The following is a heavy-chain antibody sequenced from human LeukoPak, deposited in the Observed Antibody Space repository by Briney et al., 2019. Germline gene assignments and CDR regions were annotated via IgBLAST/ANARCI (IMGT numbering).Heavy chain of an antibody. D-gene: IGHD2-15*01. CDR1: GVSISSYY. J-gene: IGHJ4*02. Sequence: SETLSLTCTVSGVSISSYYWSWIRQPPGKGLEWIGYIYYSGSTYYNPSLKSRVTISVDTSKNQFSLKLSSVTAADTAVYYCARDKCSGGSCYSGYFDYWGQGTLVTVSS. CDR2: IYYSGST. V-gene: IGHV4-59*12. CDR3: ARDKCSGGSCYSGYFDY.